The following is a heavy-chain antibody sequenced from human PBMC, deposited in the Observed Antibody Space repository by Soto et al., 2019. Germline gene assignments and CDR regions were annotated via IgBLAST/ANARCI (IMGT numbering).Heavy chain of an antibody. Sequence: GGSLRLSCAASGFSFSSYWMTWVRQAPGKGLEWVANIKQDGREKYYVASVKGRFTISRDNSKNTLYLQMNSLRAEDTAVYYCARGRSSGWSPDYWGQGTLVTVSS. J-gene: IGHJ4*02. CDR3: ARGRSSGWSPDY. V-gene: IGHV3-7*01. CDR1: GFSFSSYW. CDR2: IKQDGREK. D-gene: IGHD6-19*01.